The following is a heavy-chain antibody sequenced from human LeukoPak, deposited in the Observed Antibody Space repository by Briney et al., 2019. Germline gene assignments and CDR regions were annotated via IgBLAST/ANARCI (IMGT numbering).Heavy chain of an antibody. Sequence: GGSLRLSCAASGFTVSSNYMSWVRQAPGKGLEWVSVIYSGGSTYYADSVEGRFTISRDNSKNTLYLQMNSLRAEDTAVYYCAHPTEYSSSWYGNWFDPWGQGTLVTVSS. CDR3: AHPTEYSSSWYGNWFDP. V-gene: IGHV3-53*01. CDR1: GFTVSSNY. CDR2: IYSGGST. D-gene: IGHD6-13*01. J-gene: IGHJ5*02.